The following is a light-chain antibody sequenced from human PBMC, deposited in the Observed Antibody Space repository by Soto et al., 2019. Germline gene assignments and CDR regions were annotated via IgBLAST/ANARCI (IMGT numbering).Light chain of an antibody. CDR2: GAS. V-gene: IGKV3-20*01. Sequence: EIVLTQSPGTLSLSPGERATLSCRASQSVSSSYLAWYQQKPGQAPRLLIYGASSRATGIPDRISGSGSGTDFTLTISRLEPEDFAVYYCQRYGSSPRWTFGQGTKVDI. CDR3: QRYGSSPRWT. CDR1: QSVSSSY. J-gene: IGKJ1*01.